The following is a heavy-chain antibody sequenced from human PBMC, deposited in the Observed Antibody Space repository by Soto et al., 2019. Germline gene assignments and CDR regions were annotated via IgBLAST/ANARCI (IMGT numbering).Heavy chain of an antibody. D-gene: IGHD6-13*01. Sequence: QVQLVQSGAEVKKPGSSVKVSCKASGGTFSSYAISWVRQAPGQGLEWMGGIIPIFGTAKYAQKFQGRVTIPADDSTRTACVGVSSLGSEDTAVYYRAGGWDRGFIAAAGTCDSWGQGTLVTVSS. CDR3: AGGWDRGFIAAAGTCDS. J-gene: IGHJ4*02. V-gene: IGHV1-69*01. CDR1: GGTFSSYA. CDR2: IIPIFGTA.